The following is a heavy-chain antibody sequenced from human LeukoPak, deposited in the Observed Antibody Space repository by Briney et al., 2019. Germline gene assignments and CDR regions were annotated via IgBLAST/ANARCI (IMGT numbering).Heavy chain of an antibody. V-gene: IGHV3-48*03. J-gene: IGHJ4*02. D-gene: IGHD4-17*01. CDR1: GFTFSSYE. Sequence: PGGSLRLSCAGSGFTFSSYEMNWVRQAPGKGLEWVSYISTSSSTIYYADSVKGRFTISRDNARNSLYLQMNSLRAEDTAVYYCAKGYGDYDYWGQGTLDTVSS. CDR3: AKGYGDYDY. CDR2: ISTSSSTI.